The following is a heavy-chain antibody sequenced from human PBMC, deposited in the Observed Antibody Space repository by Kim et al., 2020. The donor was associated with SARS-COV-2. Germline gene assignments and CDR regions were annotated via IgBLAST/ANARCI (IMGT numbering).Heavy chain of an antibody. D-gene: IGHD3-3*01. CDR2: IYYSGST. V-gene: IGHV4-59*08. Sequence: SETLSLTCTVSGGSISSYYWSWIRQPPGKGLEWIGYIYYSGSTNYNPSLKSRVTISVDTSKNQFSLKLSSVTAADTAVYYCARHGALTIFGVVIPDYWYFDLWGRGTLGTVSS. CDR3: ARHGALTIFGVVIPDYWYFDL. CDR1: GGSISSYY. J-gene: IGHJ2*01.